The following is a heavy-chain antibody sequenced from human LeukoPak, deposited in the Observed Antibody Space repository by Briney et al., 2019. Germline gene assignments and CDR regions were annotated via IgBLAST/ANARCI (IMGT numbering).Heavy chain of an antibody. V-gene: IGHV3-74*01. CDR1: GFTFSSYW. Sequence: PGGSLRLSCAASGFTFSSYWMHWVRQAPGKGLVWVSRINSDGSSTSYADSVKGRFTISRDNAKNTLYLQMNSLRAEDTAVYYCARELPPHEPWGERYYYYGMDVWGQGTTVTVSS. D-gene: IGHD3-16*01. CDR3: ARELPPHEPWGERYYYYGMDV. J-gene: IGHJ6*02. CDR2: INSDGSST.